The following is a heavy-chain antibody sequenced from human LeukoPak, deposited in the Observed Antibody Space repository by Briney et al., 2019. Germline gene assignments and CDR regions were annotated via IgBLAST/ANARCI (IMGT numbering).Heavy chain of an antibody. CDR2: ISYDGTNK. CDR1: GFTFSNYD. Sequence: GGSLRLSCAASGFTFSNYDMHWVRQAPGKGLECVAVISYDGTNKYYADSVKGRFTISRDNSKSTLHLQMNSLRAEDTAVYYCAKDDRGNEAPFDYWGQGTLVTVSS. J-gene: IGHJ4*02. V-gene: IGHV3-30*18. CDR3: AKDDRGNEAPFDY.